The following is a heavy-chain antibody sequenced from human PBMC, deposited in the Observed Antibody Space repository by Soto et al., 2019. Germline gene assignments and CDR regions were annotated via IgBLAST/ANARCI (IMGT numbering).Heavy chain of an antibody. J-gene: IGHJ5*02. CDR3: ARDSLVYSTFKRLNWFDP. V-gene: IGHV1-69*13. Sequence: SVKVSCKASGGTFSSYAISWVRQAPGQGLEWMGGIIPIFGTANYAQKFQGRVTITADESTSTAYMELSSLRSEDTAVYYCARDSLVYSTFKRLNWFDPWGQGTLVTVS. CDR1: GGTFSSYA. CDR2: IIPIFGTA. D-gene: IGHD2-8*01.